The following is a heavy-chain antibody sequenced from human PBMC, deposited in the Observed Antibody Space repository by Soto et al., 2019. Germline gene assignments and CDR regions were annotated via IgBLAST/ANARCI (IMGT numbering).Heavy chain of an antibody. CDR2: IIPILGIA. Sequence: SVKVSCKASVGTFSSYTISWVRQAPGQGLEWMGRIIPILGIANYAQKFQGRVTMTADTSTSTAYMELRSLRSDDAAVYYCARTGPAAAWYYWGQGTLVTVSS. J-gene: IGHJ4*02. D-gene: IGHD6-13*01. CDR3: ARTGPAAAWYY. V-gene: IGHV1-69*02. CDR1: VGTFSSYT.